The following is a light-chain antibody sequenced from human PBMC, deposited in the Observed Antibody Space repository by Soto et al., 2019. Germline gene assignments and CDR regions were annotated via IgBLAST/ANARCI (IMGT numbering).Light chain of an antibody. Sequence: EIVLTQSPGTLSLSPGERATLSCRASQSVSSSYLAWYQQKPGQAPRLLIYGASSRATGIPDRFSGSGSGTDFTLTISRLEPEDFAVYYCQQYGSSLWTFGQATKVEIK. J-gene: IGKJ1*01. CDR2: GAS. V-gene: IGKV3-20*01. CDR3: QQYGSSLWT. CDR1: QSVSSSY.